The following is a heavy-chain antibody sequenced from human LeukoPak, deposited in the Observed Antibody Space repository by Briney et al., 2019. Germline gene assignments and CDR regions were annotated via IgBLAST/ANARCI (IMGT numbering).Heavy chain of an antibody. D-gene: IGHD3-22*01. CDR3: ARGPYYYDSSGYYYIDY. CDR2: INSDGSST. CDR1: GFTFSSYW. J-gene: IGHJ4*02. V-gene: IGHV3-74*01. Sequence: GGSLRLSCAASGFTFSSYWMHWVRQAPGKGLVWVSRINSDGSSTSYADSVKGRFTISRDNAKNTLYLQMNSLRAEDTAAYYCARGPYYYDSSGYYYIDYWGQGTLVTVSS.